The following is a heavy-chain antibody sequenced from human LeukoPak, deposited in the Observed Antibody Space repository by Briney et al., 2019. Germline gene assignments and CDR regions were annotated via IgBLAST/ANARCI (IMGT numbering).Heavy chain of an antibody. Sequence: ASVKVSCKASGYTFTSYDISWVRQAPGQGLEWMGGIIPIFGTANYAQKFQGRVTITADESTSTAYMELSSLRSEDTAVYYCARAPPLNYYDSSGYYFDYWSQGTLVTVSS. V-gene: IGHV1-69*13. CDR2: IIPIFGTA. CDR3: ARAPPLNYYDSSGYYFDY. D-gene: IGHD3-22*01. CDR1: GYTFTSYD. J-gene: IGHJ4*02.